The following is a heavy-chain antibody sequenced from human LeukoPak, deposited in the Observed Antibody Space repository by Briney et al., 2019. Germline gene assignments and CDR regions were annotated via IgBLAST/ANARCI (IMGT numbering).Heavy chain of an antibody. CDR3: ARTRDLGYCSSTSCYVNWFDP. V-gene: IGHV4-59*08. D-gene: IGHD2-2*01. Sequence: SETLSLTCTVSGGSISSYYWSWIRQPPGKGLEWIGYIYYSGSTNYNPSLKSRVTISVGTSKNQFSLKLSSVTAADTAVYYCARTRDLGYCSSTSCYVNWFDPWGQGTLVTVSS. J-gene: IGHJ5*02. CDR1: GGSISSYY. CDR2: IYYSGST.